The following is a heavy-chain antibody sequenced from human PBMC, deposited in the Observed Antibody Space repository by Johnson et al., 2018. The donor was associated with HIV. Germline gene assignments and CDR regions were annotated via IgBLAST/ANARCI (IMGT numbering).Heavy chain of an antibody. CDR1: GFTVSSYY. CDR3: AKDSDTFYFGSGDGFDI. D-gene: IGHD3-10*01. Sequence: VQLVESGGGLVQPGGSLRLSCAASGFTVSSYYMSWVRQAPGKGLDWVSVIYSGGSTYYADSVKGRFTISRDNSKNTLYLQMNSLRAEDTAFYYCAKDSDTFYFGSGDGFDIWGRGTMVTVSS. V-gene: IGHV3-66*01. CDR2: IYSGGST. J-gene: IGHJ3*02.